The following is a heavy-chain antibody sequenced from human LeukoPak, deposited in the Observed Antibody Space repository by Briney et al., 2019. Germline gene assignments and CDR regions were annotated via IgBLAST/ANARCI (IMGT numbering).Heavy chain of an antibody. V-gene: IGHV3-48*03. Sequence: GGSLRLSCAASGFTFSSYEMNWVRQAPGKGLEWVSYISSSGSTIYYADSVKGRFTISRDNAKNSLYLQMNSLRAEDTAVYYCAKVVVVPAATTKTYYFDFWGQGTLVTVSS. D-gene: IGHD2-2*01. CDR2: ISSSGSTI. CDR1: GFTFSSYE. CDR3: AKVVVVPAATTKTYYFDF. J-gene: IGHJ4*02.